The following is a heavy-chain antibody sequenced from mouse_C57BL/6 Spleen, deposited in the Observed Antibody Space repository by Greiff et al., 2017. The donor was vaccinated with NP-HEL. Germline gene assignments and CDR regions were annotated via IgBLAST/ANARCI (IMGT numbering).Heavy chain of an antibody. J-gene: IGHJ2*01. Sequence: DVMLVESGGGLVKPGGSLKLSCAASGFTFSSYAMSWVRQTPEKRLEWVATISDGGSYTYYPDNVKGRFTISRDNAKNNLYLQMSHLKSEDTAMYYCARVYYFDYWGQGTTLTVSS. CDR2: ISDGGSYT. CDR1: GFTFSSYA. CDR3: ARVYYFDY. V-gene: IGHV5-4*03.